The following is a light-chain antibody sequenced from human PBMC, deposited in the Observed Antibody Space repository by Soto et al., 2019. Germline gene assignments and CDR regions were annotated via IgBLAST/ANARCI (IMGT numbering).Light chain of an antibody. CDR1: KSINSF. CDR3: QQYGGSPRT. V-gene: IGKV3-20*01. CDR2: GAS. Sequence: EIVLTQSPGTLSLSPGEGATLSCRASKSINSFLAWYQQRRGQAPRLLIHGASNRATGIPDRFSGSGSGTDFTLTISRLEPEDFAVYYCQQYGGSPRTFGQGTKV. J-gene: IGKJ1*01.